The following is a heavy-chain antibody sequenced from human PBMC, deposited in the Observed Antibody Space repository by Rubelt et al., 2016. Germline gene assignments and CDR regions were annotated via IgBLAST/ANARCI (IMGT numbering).Heavy chain of an antibody. CDR3: ARADSSGPNAFDI. V-gene: IGHV4-34*01. J-gene: IGHJ3*02. D-gene: IGHD3-22*01. CDR2: INHSGST. CDR1: GGSFSGYY. Sequence: QVQLQQWGAGLLKPSETLSLTCAVYGGSFSGYYWSWIRQPPGKGLEWIGEINHSGSTNYNPSLKSRVTISVVTSKNQFSRKLSSVTAAETAVYYCARADSSGPNAFDIWGQGTMVTVSS.